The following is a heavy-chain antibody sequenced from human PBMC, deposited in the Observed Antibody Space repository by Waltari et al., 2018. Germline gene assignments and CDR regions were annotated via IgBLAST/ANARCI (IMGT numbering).Heavy chain of an antibody. J-gene: IGHJ4*02. D-gene: IGHD2-15*01. CDR2: IYHSGST. CDR1: GYSISSGYY. CDR3: ARDRGGRPYCSGGSCDEDFDY. Sequence: QVQLQESGPGLVKPSETLSLTCAVSGYSISSGYYWGWLRQPPGKGLEWIGSIYHSGSTYYNPSLKSRVTISVDTSKNQFSLKLSSVTAADTAVYYCARDRGGRPYCSGGSCDEDFDYWGQGTLVTVSS. V-gene: IGHV4-38-2*02.